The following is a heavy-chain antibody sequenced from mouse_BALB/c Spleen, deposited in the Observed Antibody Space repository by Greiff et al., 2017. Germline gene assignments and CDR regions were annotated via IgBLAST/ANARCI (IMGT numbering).Heavy chain of an antibody. CDR2: INPGSGGT. V-gene: IGHV1-54*01. D-gene: IGHD1-1*01. CDR3: ARGGSSYNY. Sequence: VKLQQSGAELVRPGTSVKVSCKASGYAFTNYLIEWVKQRPGQGLEWIGVINPGSGGTNYNEKFKGKATLTADKSSSTAYMQLSSLTSDDSAVYFCARGGSSYNYWGQGTTLTVSS. J-gene: IGHJ2*01. CDR1: GYAFTNYL.